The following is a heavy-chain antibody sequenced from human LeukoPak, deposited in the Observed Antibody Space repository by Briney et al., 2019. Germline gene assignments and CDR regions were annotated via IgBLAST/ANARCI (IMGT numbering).Heavy chain of an antibody. Sequence: GGSLRLSCAASGFTFSSYGMHWVRQAPGKGLEWVAVISYDGSNKYYADSVKGRFTISRDNSKNTLYLQMNSLRAEDTAVYYCARITVTTQPRDYWGQGTLVTVSS. CDR3: ARITVTTQPRDY. J-gene: IGHJ4*02. D-gene: IGHD4-17*01. CDR2: ISYDGSNK. V-gene: IGHV3-30*03. CDR1: GFTFSSYG.